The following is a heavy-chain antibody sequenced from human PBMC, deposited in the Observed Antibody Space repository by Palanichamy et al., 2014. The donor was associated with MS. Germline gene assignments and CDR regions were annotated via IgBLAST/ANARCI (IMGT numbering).Heavy chain of an antibody. CDR3: ARMSTYYFYAMDV. Sequence: QVQLQQWGAGLLKPSATLSLTCAVQGGSFSGYFWSWIRQPPGKGLEWIGEINHSGSTDYNPSLKSRVSMSVDTSKNQFSLKLTSVTAADTAVYCCARMSTYYFYAMDVWGQGTTVTVSS. J-gene: IGHJ6*02. CDR1: GGSFSGYF. CDR2: INHSGST. D-gene: IGHD5/OR15-5a*01. V-gene: IGHV4-34*01.